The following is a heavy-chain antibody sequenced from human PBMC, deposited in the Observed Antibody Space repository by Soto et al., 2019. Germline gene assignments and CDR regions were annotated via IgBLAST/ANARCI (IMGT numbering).Heavy chain of an antibody. D-gene: IGHD6-13*01. J-gene: IGHJ4*02. CDR1: GFTFSYYP. CDR3: AKDALQSSIWAYYFDA. Sequence: EVQLLESGGGLVQPGGSLRLYCLASGFTFSYYPMTWVRQAPGKGLEWGATISGEGDRTHYADSVKGRFTISSDNYKNTLFLQMNSLRAEDSAVYYCAKDALQSSIWAYYFDAWGQGTLVTVSS. CDR2: ISGEGDRT. V-gene: IGHV3-23*01.